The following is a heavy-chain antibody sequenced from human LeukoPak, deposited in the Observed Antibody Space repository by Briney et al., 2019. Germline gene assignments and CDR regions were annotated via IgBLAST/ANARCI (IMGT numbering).Heavy chain of an antibody. CDR2: INHSGST. CDR1: GGSFSGYY. V-gene: IGHV4-34*01. D-gene: IGHD6-6*01. CDR3: ARGGGSSSSNTTHQFDY. Sequence: SETLSLTCAVYGGSFSGYYWSWIRQPPGKGLEWIGEINHSGSTNYNPSLKSRVTISVDTSKNQFSLKLSSVTAADTAVYYCARGGGSSSSNTTHQFDYWGQGTLVTVSS. J-gene: IGHJ4*02.